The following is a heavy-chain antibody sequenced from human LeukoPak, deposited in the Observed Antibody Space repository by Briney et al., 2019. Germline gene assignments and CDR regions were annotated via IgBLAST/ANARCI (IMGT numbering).Heavy chain of an antibody. J-gene: IGHJ4*02. CDR1: GFTFSSYG. Sequence: GALRLSCAASGFTFSSYGMHWVRQAPGKGLEWVAFIRYDGSNKYYADSVKGRFTISRDNSKNTLYLQMNSLRAEDTAVYYCAKASMVRGERFDYWGQGTLVTVSS. CDR2: IRYDGSNK. CDR3: AKASMVRGERFDY. D-gene: IGHD3-10*01. V-gene: IGHV3-30*02.